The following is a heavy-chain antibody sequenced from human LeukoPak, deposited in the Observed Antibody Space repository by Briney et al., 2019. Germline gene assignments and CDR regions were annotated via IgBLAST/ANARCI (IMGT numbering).Heavy chain of an antibody. V-gene: IGHV4-39*01. D-gene: IGHD3-3*02. CDR3: ARHFAGHTRNFDY. CDR1: GGSISGTSIY. CDR2: IYYSGDT. Sequence: PSETLSLTCSVSGGSISGTSIYWGWIRQPPGKRLEWIGSIYYSGDTYYSPSLRSRVIISVDTSRNQFSLKLTSVTAADTAIYYCARHFAGHTRNFDYWGQGTLVTVSS. J-gene: IGHJ4*02.